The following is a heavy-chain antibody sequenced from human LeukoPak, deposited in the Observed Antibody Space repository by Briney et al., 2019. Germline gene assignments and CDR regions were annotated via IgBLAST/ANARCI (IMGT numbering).Heavy chain of an antibody. CDR2: MNPNSGNT. D-gene: IGHD1-26*01. Sequence: ASVKVSCKASGYTFTSYDINWVRQATGQGLEWMGWMNPNSGNTGYAQKFQGRVTMTRNTSISTAYMELSSLRSEDTAVYYCASVSREGFYFDYWGQGTLVTVSS. CDR1: GYTFTSYD. V-gene: IGHV1-8*01. J-gene: IGHJ4*02. CDR3: ASVSREGFYFDY.